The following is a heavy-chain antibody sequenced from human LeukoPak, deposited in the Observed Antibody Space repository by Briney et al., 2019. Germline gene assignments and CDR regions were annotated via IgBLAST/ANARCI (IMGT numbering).Heavy chain of an antibody. CDR3: ASLPRDSSGYYNDY. V-gene: IGHV1-8*03. J-gene: IGHJ4*02. Sequence: ASVKVSCKASGYTFTSYDINWVRQATGQGLEWMGWMNPNSGNTGYAQKFQGRVTITRNTSISTAYMELSSLRSEDTAVYYCASLPRDSSGYYNDYWGQGTLVTVSS. CDR2: MNPNSGNT. D-gene: IGHD3-22*01. CDR1: GYTFTSYD.